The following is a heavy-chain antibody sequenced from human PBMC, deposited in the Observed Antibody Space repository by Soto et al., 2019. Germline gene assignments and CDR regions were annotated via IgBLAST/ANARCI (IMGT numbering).Heavy chain of an antibody. D-gene: IGHD6-13*01. CDR3: AKVSSSWYAGFFDL. Sequence: EVQLLESGGGLVQPGGSLRLSCTASGFTFSSHAMTWVRQAPGKGLEWVSGLSDSGGSIYYADSVKGRFTIFRDNSLNTLDLQMNTLIAEDTAVYYCAKVSSSWYAGFFDLWGQGTLVTVSS. CDR2: LSDSGGSI. CDR1: GFTFSSHA. V-gene: IGHV3-23*01. J-gene: IGHJ4*02.